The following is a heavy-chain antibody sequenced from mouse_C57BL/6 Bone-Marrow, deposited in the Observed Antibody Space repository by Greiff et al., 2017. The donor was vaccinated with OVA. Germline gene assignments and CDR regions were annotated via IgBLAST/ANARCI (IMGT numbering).Heavy chain of an antibody. Sequence: EVQVVESGPELVKPGASVKIPCKASGYTFTDYNMDWVKQSHGKSLEWIGDINPNNGGTIYNQKFKGKATLTVDKSSSTAYMELRSLTSEDTAVYYCARAYYGSSDYAMDYWGQGTSVTVSS. CDR1: GYTFTDYN. D-gene: IGHD1-1*01. J-gene: IGHJ4*01. V-gene: IGHV1-18*01. CDR2: INPNNGGT. CDR3: ARAYYGSSDYAMDY.